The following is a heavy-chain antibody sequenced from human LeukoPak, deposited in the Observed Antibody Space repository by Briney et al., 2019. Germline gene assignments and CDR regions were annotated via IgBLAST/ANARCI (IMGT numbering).Heavy chain of an antibody. Sequence: SETLSLTCTVSGGSISSGSYYWYWIRQPAGKGLEWIGHIYTSGSTNYNPSLKSRVTISLDTSKNQFSLKLTSVTAADTAVYYCARNAFDIWGQGTMVTVSS. V-gene: IGHV4-61*09. J-gene: IGHJ3*02. CDR2: IYTSGST. CDR1: GGSISSGSYY. CDR3: ARNAFDI.